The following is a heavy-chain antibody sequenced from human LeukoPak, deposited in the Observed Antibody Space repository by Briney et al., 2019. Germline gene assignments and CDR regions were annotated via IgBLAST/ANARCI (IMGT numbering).Heavy chain of an antibody. CDR3: ARHQSTYPFDY. Sequence: WVRQPPGKGLEWVGSIYYSGSTYYNPSLKSRVTISADTSKNQFSLKLSSVTAADTADYYCARHQSTYPFDYWGQGTLVTVSS. J-gene: IGHJ4*02. D-gene: IGHD2-2*01. CDR2: IYYSGST. V-gene: IGHV4-39*01.